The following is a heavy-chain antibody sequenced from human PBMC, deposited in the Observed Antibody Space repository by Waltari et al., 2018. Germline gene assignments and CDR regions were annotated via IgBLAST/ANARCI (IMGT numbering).Heavy chain of an antibody. D-gene: IGHD1-26*01. CDR2: IYYSGST. CDR3: ARVRRGSYYFDY. Sequence: QVQLQESGPGLVKPSETLSLTCTVSGDSISSHYWSWIRQPPGKGLEWIGYIYYSGSTNYNPSLKSRVTISVDTSKNQFSLKLSSVTAADTAVYYCARVRRGSYYFDYWGQGTLVTVSS. CDR1: GDSISSHY. J-gene: IGHJ4*02. V-gene: IGHV4-59*11.